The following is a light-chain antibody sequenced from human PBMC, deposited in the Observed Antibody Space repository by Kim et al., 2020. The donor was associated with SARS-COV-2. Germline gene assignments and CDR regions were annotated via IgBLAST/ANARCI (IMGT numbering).Light chain of an antibody. CDR3: QHPGT. Sequence: EIVVTQSPATLSVSPGERATLSCRASQSVSSHLAWYQQKPGQPPRLLIYGASTRATGIPARFSGSGSGTEFTLTISSLQYEDFAVYYCQHPGTIGQGTKVDIK. CDR1: QSVSSH. CDR2: GAS. V-gene: IGKV3-15*01. J-gene: IGKJ1*01.